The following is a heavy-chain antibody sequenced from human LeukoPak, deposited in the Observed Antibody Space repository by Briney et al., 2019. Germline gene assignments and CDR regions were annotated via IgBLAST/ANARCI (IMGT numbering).Heavy chain of an antibody. D-gene: IGHD3-22*01. CDR2: IYPGDSDT. V-gene: IGHV5-51*01. CDR1: GYSFTSYW. CDR3: ARHPNLYCYDSSGYSPLVDY. J-gene: IGHJ4*02. Sequence: GESLKISCKGSGYSFTSYWIGWVRQMPGKGLEWMGIIYPGDSDTRYSPSFQGQVTISADKSISTAYLQWSSLKASDTAMYYCARHPNLYCYDSSGYSPLVDYWGQGTLVTVSS.